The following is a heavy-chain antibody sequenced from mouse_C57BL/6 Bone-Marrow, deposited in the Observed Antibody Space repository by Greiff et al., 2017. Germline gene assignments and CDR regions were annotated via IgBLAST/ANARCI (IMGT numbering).Heavy chain of an antibody. CDR2: IDPANGNT. D-gene: IGHD2-5*01. CDR3: AATYYSNYDWFAY. CDR1: GFNIKNTY. J-gene: IGHJ3*01. Sequence: VQLQQSVAELVRPGASVKLSCTASGFNIKNTYMHWVKQRPEQGLEWIGRIDPANGNTKYAPKFQGKATITADTSSNTAYLQLSSLTSEDTAIYYCAATYYSNYDWFAYWGKGTLVTVSA. V-gene: IGHV14-3*01.